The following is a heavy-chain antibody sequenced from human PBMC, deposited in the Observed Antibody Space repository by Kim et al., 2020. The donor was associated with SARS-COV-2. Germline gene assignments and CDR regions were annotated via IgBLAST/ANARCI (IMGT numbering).Heavy chain of an antibody. Sequence: GGSLRLSCAASGFTFSDYYMSWIRQAPGKGLEWVSDISSSRSNTNYADSVKGRFTISRDNAKNSLYLQMNSLRAEDTAVYYCAREGQGRSSGWYVYWGQGTLVTVSS. CDR3: AREGQGRSSGWYVY. J-gene: IGHJ4*02. CDR1: GFTFSDYY. V-gene: IGHV3-11*05. CDR2: ISSSRSNT. D-gene: IGHD6-19*01.